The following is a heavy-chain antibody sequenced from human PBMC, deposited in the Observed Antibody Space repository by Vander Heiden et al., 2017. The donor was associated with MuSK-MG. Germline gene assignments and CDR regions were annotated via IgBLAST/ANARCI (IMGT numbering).Heavy chain of an antibody. CDR1: NFPSNRYT. CDR2: ISSGSSTI. D-gene: IGHD2-2*01. Sequence: EVQLVESGGGLVQPRGSLRLSGAAFNFPSNRYTMNWVRQAPGKGLEWVSYISSGSSTIYYADSVKGRFTIARDNAKNSLYLQMNSLRAEETAVYYCARGSLSGYCSSTTCLYYFDYWGQGTLVTVSS. V-gene: IGHV3-48*01. J-gene: IGHJ4*02. CDR3: ARGSLSGYCSSTTCLYYFDY.